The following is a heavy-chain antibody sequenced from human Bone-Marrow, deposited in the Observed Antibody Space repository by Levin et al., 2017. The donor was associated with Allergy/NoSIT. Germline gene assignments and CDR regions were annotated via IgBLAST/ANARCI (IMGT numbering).Heavy chain of an antibody. CDR3: ATFTVATTFTGMDV. CDR2: TFYSGST. V-gene: IGHV4-59*03. Sequence: ESLKISCSVSGGSITSYYWSWIRLSPGKGLEWIGYTFYSGSTNYNPSLTGRVTISINTSKNQFSLKLTSVTAADSAIYYCATFTVATTFTGMDVWGQGTTVTVSS. J-gene: IGHJ6*02. CDR1: GGSITSYY. D-gene: IGHD5-12*01.